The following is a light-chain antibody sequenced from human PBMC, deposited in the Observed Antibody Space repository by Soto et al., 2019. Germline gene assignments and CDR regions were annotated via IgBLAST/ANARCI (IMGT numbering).Light chain of an antibody. J-gene: IGKJ1*01. CDR1: QRVNSD. CDR2: GAS. V-gene: IGKV3-15*01. Sequence: ETVMTQSPATLSVSPGEGATLSCRASQRVNSDLAWYQQKPGQAPRLLIYGASTRDTGISTRFSGSGSGTEFTLTLSSLQSEDFAVDYCQQYKNWPRTFGQGTKVEI. CDR3: QQYKNWPRT.